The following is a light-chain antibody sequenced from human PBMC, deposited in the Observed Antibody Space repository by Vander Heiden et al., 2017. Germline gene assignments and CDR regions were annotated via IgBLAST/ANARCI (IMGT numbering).Light chain of an antibody. CDR1: QSISSY. J-gene: IGKJ1*01. CDR3: QQSYSTPERT. V-gene: IGKV1-39*01. CDR2: AAS. Sequence: DIQITQSPSSLSASVGDRVTITCRASQSISSYLNWYQQKPGKAPKLLIYAASRLQSGVPSRFSGSGSGTDFTLTISSLQPEDVATYYCQQSYSTPERTFGQGTKVEIK.